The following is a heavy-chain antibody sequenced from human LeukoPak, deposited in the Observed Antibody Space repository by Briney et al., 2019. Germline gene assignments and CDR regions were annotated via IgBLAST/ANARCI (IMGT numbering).Heavy chain of an antibody. J-gene: IGHJ2*01. CDR1: GGSFSGYY. CDR3: ARHSLSRQHIVVVTAVHWYFDL. V-gene: IGHV4-34*01. D-gene: IGHD2-21*02. CDR2: INHSGST. Sequence: SETLSLTCAVYGGSFSGYYWSWIRQPPGKGLEWIGEINHSGSTNYNPSLKSRVTISVDTSKNQFSLKLNSVTAADTAVYYCARHSLSRQHIVVVTAVHWYFDLWGRGTLVTVSS.